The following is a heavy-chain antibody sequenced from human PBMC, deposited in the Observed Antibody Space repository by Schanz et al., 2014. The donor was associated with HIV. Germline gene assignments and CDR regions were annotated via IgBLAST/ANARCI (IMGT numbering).Heavy chain of an antibody. CDR1: GGTFSIYA. D-gene: IGHD3-22*01. CDR2: IVPIFGTT. V-gene: IGHV1-69*06. J-gene: IGHJ4*02. CDR3: ATLYYYDSSGYLNYYDY. Sequence: QVQLVQSGAEVKKPGSSVKVSCKASGGTFSIYAISWVRQAPGQGLEWMGGIVPIFGTTNYAQKFQGRVTITADKSTTTSYMELSSLTSEDTAVYYCATLYYYDSSGYLNYYDYWGQGTLVTVSS.